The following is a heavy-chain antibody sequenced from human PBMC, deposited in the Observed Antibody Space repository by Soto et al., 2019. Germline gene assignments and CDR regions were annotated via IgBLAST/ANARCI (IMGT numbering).Heavy chain of an antibody. CDR3: AREIWNYFDY. Sequence: SETLSLTCTASGGSISSYYWSWIRQPPGKGLEWIGRIYTSGSTNYNPSLKSRVTMSVDTYKNQFSLKLSPVTAADTGVYYCAREIWNYFDYWGQGTLVTVSS. CDR2: IYTSGST. D-gene: IGHD1-1*01. J-gene: IGHJ4*02. CDR1: GGSISSYY. V-gene: IGHV4-4*07.